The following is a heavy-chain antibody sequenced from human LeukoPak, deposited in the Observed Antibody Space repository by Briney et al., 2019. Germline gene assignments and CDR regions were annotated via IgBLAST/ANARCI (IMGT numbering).Heavy chain of an antibody. V-gene: IGHV3-33*01. CDR2: IWYDGSNK. CDR1: GFTFSSYG. J-gene: IGHJ3*02. Sequence: GGSLRLSCAASGFTFSSYGMHWVRQAPGKGLEWVAVIWYDGSNKYYADSVKGRFTVSRDSSKNTVYLQMNSLRAEDTAVYYCARDILPSGSRAFDIWGQGTMVTVSS. CDR3: ARDILPSGSRAFDI. D-gene: IGHD3-10*01.